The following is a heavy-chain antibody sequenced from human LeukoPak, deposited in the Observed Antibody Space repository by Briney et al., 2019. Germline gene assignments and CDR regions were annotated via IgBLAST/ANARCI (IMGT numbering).Heavy chain of an antibody. CDR2: LQSGSSSL. V-gene: IGHV3-48*01. CDR3: ARDSPGWGGFDF. CDR1: GFTFSSYN. J-gene: IGHJ4*02. D-gene: IGHD3-10*01. Sequence: GSLRLSCAASGFTFSSYNMNWVRQAPGEGLEWVSWLQSGSSSLFYADSVKGRFTVSRDDAKNSLYLQLNSLRAEDTAVYYCARDSPGWGGFDFWGQGTLVTVSS.